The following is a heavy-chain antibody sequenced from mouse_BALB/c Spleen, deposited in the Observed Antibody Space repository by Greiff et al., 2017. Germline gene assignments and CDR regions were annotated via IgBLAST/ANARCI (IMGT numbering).Heavy chain of an antibody. CDR1: GFSLTSYG. CDR2: IWAGGST. V-gene: IGHV2-9*02. Sequence: VQLQESGPGLVAPSQSLSITCTVSGFSLTSYGVHWVRQPPGKGLEWLGVIWAGGSTNYNSALMSRLSISKDNSKSQVFLKMNSLQTDDTAMYYCARDSPYGYYAMDYWGQGTSVTVSS. J-gene: IGHJ4*01. D-gene: IGHD1-2*01. CDR3: ARDSPYGYYAMDY.